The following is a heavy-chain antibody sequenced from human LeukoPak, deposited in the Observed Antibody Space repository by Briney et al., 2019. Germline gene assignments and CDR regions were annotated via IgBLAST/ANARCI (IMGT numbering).Heavy chain of an antibody. J-gene: IGHJ4*02. V-gene: IGHV3-23*01. D-gene: IGHD6-19*01. Sequence: GGSLRLSCAASGFTFSSHAMSWVRQAPGKGLEWVSAISDRGDNKQYTDSVKGRLTISRDNSKNTLYLQMNSLRADDTAVYYCAKSSRYGTGWYGRIDYWGQGTLVTVSS. CDR2: ISDRGDNK. CDR1: GFTFSSHA. CDR3: AKSSRYGTGWYGRIDY.